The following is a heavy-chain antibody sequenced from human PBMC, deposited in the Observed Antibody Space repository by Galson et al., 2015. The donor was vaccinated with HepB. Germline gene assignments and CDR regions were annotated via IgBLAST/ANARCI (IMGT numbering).Heavy chain of an antibody. CDR1: GGSISSYY. J-gene: IGHJ4*02. CDR3: ARGGPVAGNREPGDYYFDY. Sequence: LSLTCTVSGGSISSYYWSWIRQPPGKGLEWIGYIYYSGSTNYNPSLKSRVTISVDTSKNQFSLKLSSVTPEDTAVYYCARGGPVAGNREPGDYYFDYWGQGTLVTVSS. CDR2: IYYSGST. V-gene: IGHV4-59*12. D-gene: IGHD6-19*01.